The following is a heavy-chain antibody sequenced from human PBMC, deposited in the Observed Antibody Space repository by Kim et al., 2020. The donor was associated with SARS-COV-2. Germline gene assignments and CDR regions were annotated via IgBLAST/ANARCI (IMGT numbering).Heavy chain of an antibody. Sequence: GGSLRLSCAASGFTFSSNWKSWVRKAPGKGLEWVANIKQDGSEKYYVDSVKGRFTISRDNAKNSLYLQMNSPRAEDTAVYYCARDHLITMVRGVIVRVDLSYYGMDVWGQGTTVTVSS. CDR3: ARDHLITMVRGVIVRVDLSYYGMDV. J-gene: IGHJ6*02. CDR1: GFTFSSNW. V-gene: IGHV3-7*01. D-gene: IGHD3-10*01. CDR2: IKQDGSEK.